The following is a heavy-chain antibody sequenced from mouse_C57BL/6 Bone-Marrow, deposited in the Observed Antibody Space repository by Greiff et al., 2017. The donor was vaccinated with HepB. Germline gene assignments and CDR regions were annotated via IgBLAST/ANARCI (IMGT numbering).Heavy chain of an antibody. CDR1: GYTFTSYW. D-gene: IGHD1-1*01. V-gene: IGHV1-52*01. CDR2: IDPSDSET. J-gene: IGHJ2*01. Sequence: QVQLQQSGAELVRPGSSVKLSCKASGYTFTSYWIHWVKQRPIQGLEWIGNIDPSDSETHYNQKFKDKATLTVDKSSSTAYMQLSSLTSEDSAVYYCARRGDITTVVATDFDYWGQGTTLTVSS. CDR3: ARRGDITTVVATDFDY.